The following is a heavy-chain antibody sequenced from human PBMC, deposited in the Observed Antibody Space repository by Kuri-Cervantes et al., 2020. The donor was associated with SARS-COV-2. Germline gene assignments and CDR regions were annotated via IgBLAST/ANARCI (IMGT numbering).Heavy chain of an antibody. D-gene: IGHD2-21*02. V-gene: IGHV3-48*02. Sequence: GGSLRLSCAASGFTVSSYSMNWVRQAPGKGLEWVSAISGSGGSTYYADSVKGRFTISRDNAKNSLYLQMNSLRDEDTAVYYCAREFGDYYYYYYYMDVWGKGTTVTVSS. CDR3: AREFGDYYYYYYYMDV. CDR1: GFTVSSYS. CDR2: ISGSGGST. J-gene: IGHJ6*03.